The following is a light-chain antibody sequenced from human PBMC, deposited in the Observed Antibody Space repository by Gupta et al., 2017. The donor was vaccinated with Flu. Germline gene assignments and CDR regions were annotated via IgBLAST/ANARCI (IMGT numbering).Light chain of an antibody. J-gene: IGKJ2*01. CDR1: QSLLHGDGYNY. V-gene: IGKV2-28*01. CDR3: RQGLQTPPT. Sequence: IVLTHCPLSLHVTPGKPASLTCRSSQSLLHGDGYNYLDWYLQKPGKAPQLLIYVGSSRACGVPDRISGSGSGTDFTLKISSVEAEDVGIYYCRQGLQTPPTFGQGTKLEIK. CDR2: VGS.